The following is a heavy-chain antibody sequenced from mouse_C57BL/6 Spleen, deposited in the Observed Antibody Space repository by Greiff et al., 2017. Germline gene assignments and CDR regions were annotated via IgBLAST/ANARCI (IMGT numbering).Heavy chain of an antibody. V-gene: IGHV1-55*01. CDR3: AREGGTGTFDY. J-gene: IGHJ2*01. CDR2: IYPGSGST. CDR1: GYTFTSYW. D-gene: IGHD4-1*01. Sequence: QVQLQQPGAALVKPGASVQMSCKASGYTFTSYWITWVKQRPGPGLAWIGDIYPGSGSTNYNEKFQSKATLTVDTAASTAYMQLSSLTSEDSAVYYCAREGGTGTFDYGGQGTTLTVSS.